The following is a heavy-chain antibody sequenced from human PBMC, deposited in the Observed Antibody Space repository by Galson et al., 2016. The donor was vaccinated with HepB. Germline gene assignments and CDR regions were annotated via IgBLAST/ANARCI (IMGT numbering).Heavy chain of an antibody. CDR2: IWYDGSNK. V-gene: IGHV3-33*01. J-gene: IGHJ6*02. D-gene: IGHD4-17*01. CDR3: ARGDYGAYSPFGMDV. CDR1: GFTFSSYG. Sequence: SLRLSCAASGFTFSSYGMHWVRQAPGKGLKWAAVIWYDGSNKQFADSVKGRFTISRDNSKNTVYLQMNSLRAEDTAVYYCARGDYGAYSPFGMDVWGQGTTVTVSS.